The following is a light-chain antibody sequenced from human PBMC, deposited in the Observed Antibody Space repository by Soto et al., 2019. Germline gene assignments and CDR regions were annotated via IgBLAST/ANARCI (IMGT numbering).Light chain of an antibody. CDR3: QHYDNLLLT. Sequence: DIQMTPSPSSLSASVGDRVTITCQASQDINRYLNWYQQKPGKAPKLLIYDASKLEIGVPSRFSGGGSGTDCTLTVTSLQPEDIATYFCQHYDNLLLTFGGGTKV. J-gene: IGKJ4*01. CDR1: QDINRY. CDR2: DAS. V-gene: IGKV1-33*01.